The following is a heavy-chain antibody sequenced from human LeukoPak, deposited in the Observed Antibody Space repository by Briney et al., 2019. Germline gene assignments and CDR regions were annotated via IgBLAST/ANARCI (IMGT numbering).Heavy chain of an antibody. CDR2: INHSGST. Sequence: SETLSLTCAVYGGSFSGYYWGWIRQPPGKGLEWIGEINHSGSTNYNPSLKSRVTISVDTSKNQFSLKLSSVTSADTAVYYCARGYSDAFDIWGQGTMVTVSS. CDR1: GGSFSGYY. D-gene: IGHD5-18*01. CDR3: ARGYSDAFDI. V-gene: IGHV4-34*01. J-gene: IGHJ3*02.